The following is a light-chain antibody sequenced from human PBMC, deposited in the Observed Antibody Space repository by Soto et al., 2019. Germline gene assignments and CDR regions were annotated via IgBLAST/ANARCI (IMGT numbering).Light chain of an antibody. V-gene: IGLV2-8*01. CDR1: SSDVGGYNY. Sequence: QSALTQPPSASGSPGQSVTISCSGTSSDVGGYNYVSWYQQHPGKAPKLMIYEVSKRPSGVPDRFSGSKSGNTASLPVSGLQAEDEADYYCTSYGGSNNLIFGGGTKLTVL. CDR3: TSYGGSNNLI. CDR2: EVS. J-gene: IGLJ2*01.